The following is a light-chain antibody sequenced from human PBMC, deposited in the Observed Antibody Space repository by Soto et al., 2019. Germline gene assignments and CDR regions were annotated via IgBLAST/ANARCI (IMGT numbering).Light chain of an antibody. V-gene: IGLV1-51*01. J-gene: IGLJ2*01. CDR3: GAWNGSLSVVL. Sequence: QSVLTQPPSVSAAPGQKVTISCSGSSANIGGNYVSWYQHIPGTAPKLVIYDSDKRPSEIPDRFSGSKSGTSATLDITGRQTGDDADYYCGAWNGSLSVVLFGGGTKVTVL. CDR1: SANIGGNY. CDR2: DSD.